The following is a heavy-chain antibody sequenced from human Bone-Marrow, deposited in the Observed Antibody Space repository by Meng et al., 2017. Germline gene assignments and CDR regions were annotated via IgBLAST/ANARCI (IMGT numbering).Heavy chain of an antibody. D-gene: IGHD1-26*01. CDR3: EKVGEQPYSGSYYEGLAFDI. J-gene: IGHJ3*02. Sequence: GGSLRPSCAASGFTFSSYEMNWVRQAPGKGLEWVSAISGSGGSTYYADSVKGRFTISRDNSKNTLYLQMNSLRAEDTAVYYCEKVGEQPYSGSYYEGLAFDIWGQGTMVTVSS. V-gene: IGHV3-23*01. CDR1: GFTFSSYE. CDR2: ISGSGGST.